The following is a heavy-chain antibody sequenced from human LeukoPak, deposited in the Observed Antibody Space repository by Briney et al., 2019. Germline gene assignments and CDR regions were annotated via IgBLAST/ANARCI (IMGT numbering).Heavy chain of an antibody. J-gene: IGHJ6*02. V-gene: IGHV1-69*10. Sequence: GASVKVPCKASGGTFSSYAISWVRQAPGQGLEWMGGIIPIIGIANYAQKFQGRVTITADESTSTAYMELSSLRSEDTAVYYCASKAKARGEMATIIYYYGMDVWGQGTTVTVSS. CDR2: IIPIIGIA. CDR1: GGTFSSYA. CDR3: ASKAKARGEMATIIYYYGMDV. D-gene: IGHD5-24*01.